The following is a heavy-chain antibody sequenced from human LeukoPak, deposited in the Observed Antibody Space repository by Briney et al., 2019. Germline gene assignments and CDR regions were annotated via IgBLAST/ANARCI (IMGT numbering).Heavy chain of an antibody. Sequence: PGGSLRLSCTASGFKFDDYGMTWVRQAPGKGLEWVSLISWDGSTTYYADSVKGRFTISRDNSKNSLYLQMNSLRVEDTALYYCAKDTDSSGYYSGYFDYWGQGTLVTVSS. CDR1: GFKFDDYG. CDR3: AKDTDSSGYYSGYFDY. J-gene: IGHJ4*02. D-gene: IGHD3-22*01. V-gene: IGHV3-43D*03. CDR2: ISWDGSTT.